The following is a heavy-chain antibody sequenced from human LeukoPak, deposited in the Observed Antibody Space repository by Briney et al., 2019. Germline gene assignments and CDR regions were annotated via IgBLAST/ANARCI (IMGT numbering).Heavy chain of an antibody. J-gene: IGHJ4*02. CDR2: IYPGDSDT. Sequence: GESLKISCKGSGYSFTSYWIGWVRQMPGKGLEWMGLIYPGDSDTRYSPSFQGQVTISADKSISTAYLQWSSLKASDTAMYYCASAKWELPYYFDYWGQGTLVTVSS. V-gene: IGHV5-51*01. D-gene: IGHD1-26*01. CDR3: ASAKWELPYYFDY. CDR1: GYSFTSYW.